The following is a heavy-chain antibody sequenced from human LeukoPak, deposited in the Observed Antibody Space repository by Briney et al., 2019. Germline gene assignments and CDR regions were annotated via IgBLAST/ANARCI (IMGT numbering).Heavy chain of an antibody. J-gene: IGHJ3*01. Sequence: PGGSLRLSCAASGFTFSSYGMHWVRQAPGKGLEWVAFIRYDGSNKYYADSVKGRFTISRDNSKNTLYLQMNSLRAEDTAVYYCAKLQGGSYWATLPDWGQGTMVTVSS. CDR1: GFTFSSYG. V-gene: IGHV3-30*02. CDR2: IRYDGSNK. CDR3: AKLQGGSYWATLPD. D-gene: IGHD1-26*01.